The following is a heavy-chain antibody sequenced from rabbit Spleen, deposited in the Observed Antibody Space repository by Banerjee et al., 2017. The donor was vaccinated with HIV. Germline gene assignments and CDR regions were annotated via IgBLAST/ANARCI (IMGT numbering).Heavy chain of an antibody. CDR2: IAGDSSGFT. CDR1: GIDFTKYY. D-gene: IGHD7-1*01. V-gene: IGHV1S45*01. CDR3: ARDTGTSFSSYGMDL. J-gene: IGHJ6*01. Sequence: QEQLTETGGGLVQPGGSLTLSCKASGIDFTKYYITWVRQAPGKGLEWISCIAGDSSGFTYSATWAKGRFTCSKASSTTVTLQMTSLTVADTATYFCARDTGTSFSSYGMDLWGPGTLVTVS.